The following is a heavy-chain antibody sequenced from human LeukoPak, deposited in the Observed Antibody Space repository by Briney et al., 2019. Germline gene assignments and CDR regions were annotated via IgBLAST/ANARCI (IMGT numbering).Heavy chain of an antibody. CDR2: IKSDGSST. D-gene: IGHD2-15*01. Sequence: GGSLRLSCAASGFTFSNYWMHWVRQAPGKGLVWVSRIKSDGSSTNYADSVKGRFTISRDNAKNTLYLQMNSLRAEDMAVYYCARDRGAYCSGGSCYSRNWFDPWGQGTLVTVSS. V-gene: IGHV3-74*01. CDR3: ARDRGAYCSGGSCYSRNWFDP. J-gene: IGHJ5*02. CDR1: GFTFSNYW.